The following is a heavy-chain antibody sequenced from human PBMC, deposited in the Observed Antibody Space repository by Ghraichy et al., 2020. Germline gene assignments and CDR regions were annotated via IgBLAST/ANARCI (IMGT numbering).Heavy chain of an antibody. J-gene: IGHJ4*02. CDR3: ARPLDSGWYGPFDY. CDR1: GGSISSSSYY. D-gene: IGHD6-19*01. V-gene: IGHV4-39*01. CDR2: IYYSGST. Sequence: SETLSLTCTVSGGSISSSSYYWGWIRQPPGKGLEWIGSIYYSGSTYYNPSLKSRVTISVDTSKNQFSLKLSSVTAADTAVYYCARPLDSGWYGPFDYWGQGTLVTVSS.